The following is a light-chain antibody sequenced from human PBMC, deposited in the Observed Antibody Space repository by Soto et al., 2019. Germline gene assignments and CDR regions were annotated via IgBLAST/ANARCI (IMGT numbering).Light chain of an antibody. CDR1: QSISSW. V-gene: IGKV1-5*01. CDR2: DAS. J-gene: IGKJ4*01. Sequence: DIRLTHSPATLSLSVVERVSMXLRASQSISSWLAWYQQKPGKAPKLLIYDASSLESGVPSRFSGSGSGTEFTLTISSLQPEDFATYFCLQDDDYPFTFGGGTKVDI. CDR3: LQDDDYPFT.